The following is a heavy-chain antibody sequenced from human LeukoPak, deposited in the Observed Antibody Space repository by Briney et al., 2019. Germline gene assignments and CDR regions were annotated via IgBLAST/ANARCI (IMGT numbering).Heavy chain of an antibody. D-gene: IGHD1-26*01. CDR2: ISASAAMT. Sequence: GGSLRLSCAASGFTFDDYGMTWVRQAPGKGLEWVSSISASAAMTYYADSVKGRFTVSRDNSNNRLYLQMSGLTAADTAVYYCAKDRSIGTYYTFDYWGQGTLVTVSS. CDR3: AKDRSIGTYYTFDY. V-gene: IGHV3-23*01. CDR1: GFTFDDYG. J-gene: IGHJ4*02.